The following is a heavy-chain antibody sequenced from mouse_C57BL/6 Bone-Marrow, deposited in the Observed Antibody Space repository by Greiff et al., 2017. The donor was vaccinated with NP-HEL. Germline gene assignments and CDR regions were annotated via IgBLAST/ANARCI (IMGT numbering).Heavy chain of an antibody. CDR3: TTDGNYVQFAD. CDR1: GFNFKDDY. Sequence: EVQLQQSGAELVRPGASVKLSCTASGFNFKDDYMHWVKQRPEQGLEWIGWIDPENGATEYASKFQGKATLTADTASNTAYRQLSSLTSEDTAVYYCTTDGNYVQFADWGQGTLVTVSA. J-gene: IGHJ3*01. CDR2: IDPENGAT. V-gene: IGHV14-4*01. D-gene: IGHD2-1*01.